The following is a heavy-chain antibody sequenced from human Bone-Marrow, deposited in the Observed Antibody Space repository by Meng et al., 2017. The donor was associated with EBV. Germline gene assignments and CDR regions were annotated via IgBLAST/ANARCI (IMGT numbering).Heavy chain of an antibody. CDR2: ISSSSSYI. V-gene: IGHV3-21*01. J-gene: IGHJ4*02. CDR3: ARDVAVAGTGYYFDY. Sequence: EVQLVXSXXXXXKPXGXXXLSXGXSGFTFSSYSMNWVRQAPGKGLEWVSSISSSSSYIYYADSVKGRFTISRDNAKNSLYLQMNSLRAEDTAVYYCARDVAVAGTGYYFDYWGQGTLVTVSS. D-gene: IGHD6-19*01. CDR1: GFTFSSYS.